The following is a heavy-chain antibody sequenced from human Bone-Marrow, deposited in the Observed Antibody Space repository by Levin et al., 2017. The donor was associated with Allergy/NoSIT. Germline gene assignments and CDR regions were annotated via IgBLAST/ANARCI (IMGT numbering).Heavy chain of an antibody. J-gene: IGHJ3*02. CDR3: AGVLPPALLNLAFEI. CDR1: GLSISSDNC. CDR2: FYHGGST. Sequence: PSETLSLTCAVSGLSISSDNCWGWIRQSPGKGLEWIGSFYHGGSTYYNPSLKSRVTMSVDTSKNQFSLKLSSVTAADTAVYYCAGVLPPALLNLAFEIWSQGTMVTVSS. D-gene: IGHD2-15*01. V-gene: IGHV4-38-2*01.